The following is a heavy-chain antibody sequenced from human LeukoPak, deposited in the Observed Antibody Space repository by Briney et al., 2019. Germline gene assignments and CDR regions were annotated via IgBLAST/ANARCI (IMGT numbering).Heavy chain of an antibody. CDR3: ARWEHGDHKLDY. CDR2: IYYSGST. V-gene: IGHV4-39*07. J-gene: IGHJ4*02. CDR1: GGSISSSSYY. D-gene: IGHD4-17*01. Sequence: PSETLSLTCTVSGGSISSSSYYWGWIRQPPGKGLEWIGSIYYSGSTYYNPSLKSRVTISVDTSKNQFSLKLSSVTAADTAVYYCARWEHGDHKLDYWGQGTLVTVSS.